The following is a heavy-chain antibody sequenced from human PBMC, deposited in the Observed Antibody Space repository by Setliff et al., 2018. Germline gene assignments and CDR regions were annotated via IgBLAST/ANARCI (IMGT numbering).Heavy chain of an antibody. J-gene: IGHJ6*03. CDR2: IYYTGST. CDR3: ARLHYDYVWGSYRTSDYYYYYYMDV. V-gene: IGHV4-30-4*08. D-gene: IGHD3-16*02. CDR1: GGSISSGDYY. Sequence: SETLSLTCTVSGGSISSGDYYWSWIRQPPGKGLEWIGYIYYTGSTYYNPSLKSRVTISVDTSKNQFSLKLNSVTAADTAVYYCARLHYDYVWGSYRTSDYYYYYYMDVWGKGTTVTVSS.